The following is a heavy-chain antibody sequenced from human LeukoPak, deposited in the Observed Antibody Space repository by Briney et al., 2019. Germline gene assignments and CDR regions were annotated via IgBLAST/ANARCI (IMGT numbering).Heavy chain of an antibody. Sequence: GRSLRLSCAASGFTFSSYAMHWVRQAPGKGLEWVAVISYDGSNKYYADSVKGRFTISRDNSKNTLYLQMNSLRAEDTAVYYCANTFSSTTLFDYWGQGTLVTVSS. V-gene: IGHV3-30-3*01. D-gene: IGHD2-2*01. CDR1: GFTFSSYA. CDR3: ANTFSSTTLFDY. CDR2: ISYDGSNK. J-gene: IGHJ4*02.